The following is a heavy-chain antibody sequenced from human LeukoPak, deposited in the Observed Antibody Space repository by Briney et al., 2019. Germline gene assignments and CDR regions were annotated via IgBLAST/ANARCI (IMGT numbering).Heavy chain of an antibody. CDR3: AFYYDSGRGSFDY. D-gene: IGHD3-10*01. CDR1: GFTFSSYW. CDR2: INSDGSST. J-gene: IGHJ4*02. Sequence: GGSLRLSCAASGFTFSSYWMHWVRQAPGKGLVWVSRINSDGSSTSYADSVKGRFTISRDNAKNTLYLQMNSLRAEDTAVYYCAFYYDSGRGSFDYWGQGTLVTVSS. V-gene: IGHV3-74*01.